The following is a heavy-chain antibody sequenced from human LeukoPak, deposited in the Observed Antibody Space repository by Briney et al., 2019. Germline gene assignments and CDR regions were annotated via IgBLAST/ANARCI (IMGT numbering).Heavy chain of an antibody. Sequence: SETLSLTCTVSGGSISSYYWSWIRQPPGKGLEWIGYIYYSGSTNYNPSLKSRVTISVDTSKNQFSLKLSSVTAADTAVYYCARGLDFHDSSGDYWGQGTLVTVS. V-gene: IGHV4-59*01. CDR1: GGSISSYY. J-gene: IGHJ4*02. CDR2: IYYSGST. D-gene: IGHD3-22*01. CDR3: ARGLDFHDSSGDY.